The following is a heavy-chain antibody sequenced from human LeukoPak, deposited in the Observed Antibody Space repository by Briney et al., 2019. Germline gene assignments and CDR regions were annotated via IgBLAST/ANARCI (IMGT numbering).Heavy chain of an antibody. V-gene: IGHV3-33*01. D-gene: IGHD3-16*01. CDR1: GFSFSTYG. Sequence: GRSLRLSCGASGFSFSTYGMHWVRQAPGKGLEWVALIWNAGTNTYYADSVKGRFTISRDNSKNTLYLQMNSLRAEDTAVYYCVGDTPPGGDYYFDYWGQGTLVIVPS. CDR2: IWNAGTNT. CDR3: VGDTPPGGDYYFDY. J-gene: IGHJ4*02.